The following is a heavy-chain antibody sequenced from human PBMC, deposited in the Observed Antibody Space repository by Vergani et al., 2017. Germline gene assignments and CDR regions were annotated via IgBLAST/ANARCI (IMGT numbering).Heavy chain of an antibody. CDR2: ISYDGSNK. CDR3: AKDRALADIVVVPAAAGGMDV. Sequence: QVQLVESGGGVVQPGRSLRLSCAASGFTFSSYGMHWVRQAPGKGLAWVAVISYDGSNKYYADSVKGRFTISRDNSKKTLYLQMNSLSAEDTAVYYCAKDRALADIVVVPAAAGGMDVWGQGTTVTVSS. J-gene: IGHJ6*02. D-gene: IGHD2-2*01. CDR1: GFTFSSYG. V-gene: IGHV3-30*18.